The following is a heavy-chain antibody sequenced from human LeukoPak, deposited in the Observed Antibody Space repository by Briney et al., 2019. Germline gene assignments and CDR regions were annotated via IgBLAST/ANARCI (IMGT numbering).Heavy chain of an antibody. CDR3: ARGLYLDYDSSGYYVGYYYGLAV. V-gene: IGHV3-48*03. Sequence: GGSLRLSCAASGFTFSSYEMNWVRQAPGKGLEWVSYISSSGSTIYYADSVKGRFTISRDNAKNTLYLQMNDLSAEDTAVYYCARGLYLDYDSSGYYVGYYYGLAVWGQGTTVTVSS. J-gene: IGHJ6*02. CDR1: GFTFSSYE. D-gene: IGHD3-22*01. CDR2: ISSSGSTI.